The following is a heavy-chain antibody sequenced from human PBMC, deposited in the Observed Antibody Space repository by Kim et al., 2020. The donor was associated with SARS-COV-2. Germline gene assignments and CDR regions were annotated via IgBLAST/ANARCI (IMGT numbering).Heavy chain of an antibody. CDR1: GYTFTSYG. CDR3: ARSNSYGYLTYYYYMDV. V-gene: IGHV1-18*01. Sequence: ASVKVSCKASGYTFTSYGISWVRQAPGQGLEWMGWISAYNGNTNYAQKLQGRVTMTTDTSTSTAYMELRSLRSDDTAVYYCARSNSYGYLTYYYYMDVWGKGTTVTVSS. D-gene: IGHD5-18*01. CDR2: ISAYNGNT. J-gene: IGHJ6*03.